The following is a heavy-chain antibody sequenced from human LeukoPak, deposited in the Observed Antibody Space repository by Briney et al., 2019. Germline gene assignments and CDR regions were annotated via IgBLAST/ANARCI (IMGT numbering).Heavy chain of an antibody. CDR2: IKHDGREKQDGSEK. D-gene: IGHD3-10*01. CDR3: ARSGRGVDSFYFYMDV. V-gene: IGHV3-7*01. Sequence: GGSLRLSCAASGFTCSQYWMSWVRKAPGKGLEGVANIKHDGREKQDGSEKNYVDSVKGRFTISRDNAKNSLYLQMNSLRAEDTAVYYCARSGRGVDSFYFYMDVWGKGTTVTVSS. CDR1: GFTCSQYW. J-gene: IGHJ6*03.